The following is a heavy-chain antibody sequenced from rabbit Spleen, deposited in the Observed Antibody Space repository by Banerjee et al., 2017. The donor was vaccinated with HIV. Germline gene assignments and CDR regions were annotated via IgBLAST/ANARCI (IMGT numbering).Heavy chain of an antibody. V-gene: IGHV1S40*01. CDR3: AREDILVAGSFNL. D-gene: IGHD4-1*01. Sequence: QSLEESGGDLVKPGASLTLTCTASGVSFSISSYMCWVRQAPGKGLEWIACIDSGSSGFTYYATWAKGRFTISKTSSTTVTLQMTRLTGADTATYFCAREDILVAGSFNLWGQGTLVTVS. J-gene: IGHJ4*01. CDR1: GVSFSISSY. CDR2: IDSGSSGFT.